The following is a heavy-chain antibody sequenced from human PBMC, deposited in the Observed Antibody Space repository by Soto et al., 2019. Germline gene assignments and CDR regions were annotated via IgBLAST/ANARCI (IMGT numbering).Heavy chain of an antibody. Sequence: GGSLRLSCAASGFAFSDYTMSWVRQAPGKGLEWVSAISGSGSSTSYADSVKGRFTVSRDNSKNTLYLQMNSLRAEDTAVYFCEKAPVYDSSGYSFDYWGQGTLVTVSS. CDR1: GFAFSDYT. CDR2: ISGSGSST. CDR3: EKAPVYDSSGYSFDY. V-gene: IGHV3-23*01. D-gene: IGHD3-22*01. J-gene: IGHJ4*02.